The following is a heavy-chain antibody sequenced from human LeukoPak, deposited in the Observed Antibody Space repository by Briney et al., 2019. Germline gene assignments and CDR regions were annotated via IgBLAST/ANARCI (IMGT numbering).Heavy chain of an antibody. CDR2: INPNTGGT. CDR3: ARPSLGTGATPSNY. J-gene: IGHJ4*02. CDR1: GYTFTGYF. Sequence: GASVKLSCKASGYTFTGYFIHWVRQAPGQGLEWMGWINPNTGGTIYAQNFQGRVTMTRDTSISTVYMDLTRLTSDDTAVYYCARPSLGTGATPSNYWGQGTLVTVSS. D-gene: IGHD2-8*02. V-gene: IGHV1-2*02.